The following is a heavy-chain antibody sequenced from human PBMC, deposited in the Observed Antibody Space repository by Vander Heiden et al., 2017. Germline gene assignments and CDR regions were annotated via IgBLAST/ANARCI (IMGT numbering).Heavy chain of an antibody. CDR2: ITWNSGSI. V-gene: IGHV3-9*01. D-gene: IGHD6-19*01. CDR3: AGRFSSGWYAFDY. CDR1: GIKFDDYA. Sequence: EVHLVESGGGLVRPGRSLRLSCAACGIKFDDYAMYWVRQVPGKGLEWVSGITWNSGSIGYADSVKGRFTISRDNAKNSLYLQMNSLRPEDTALYYCAGRFSSGWYAFDYWGQGTLVTVSS. J-gene: IGHJ4*02.